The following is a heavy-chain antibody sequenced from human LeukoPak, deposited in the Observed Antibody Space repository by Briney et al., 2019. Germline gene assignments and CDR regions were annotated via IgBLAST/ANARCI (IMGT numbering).Heavy chain of an antibody. V-gene: IGHV3-30-3*01. D-gene: IGHD3-22*01. CDR2: ISYGGSNK. Sequence: GRSLRLSCAASGFTFSSYAMHWVRQAPGKGLEWVAVISYGGSNKYYADSVKGRFTTSRDNSKDTLYLQMNSLRAEDTAVYYCARERYYYDSSGYYHAFDIWGQGTMVTVSS. CDR3: ARERYYYDSSGYYHAFDI. CDR1: GFTFSSYA. J-gene: IGHJ3*02.